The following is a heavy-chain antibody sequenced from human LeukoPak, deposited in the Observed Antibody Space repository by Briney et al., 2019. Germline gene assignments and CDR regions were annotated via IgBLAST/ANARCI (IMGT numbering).Heavy chain of an antibody. Sequence: GGSLRLSCAVSGITLSNYGMSWVRQAPGKGLEWVAGLSGSGGGTNYADSVQGRFTISRDNPKNTLYLHMNSLRAEDTAVYFCAKRGVVIRVFLVGFHKEAYYFDSWGQGALVTVSS. J-gene: IGHJ4*02. CDR2: LSGSGGGT. D-gene: IGHD3-10*01. V-gene: IGHV3-23*01. CDR1: GITLSNYG. CDR3: AKRGVVIRVFLVGFHKEAYYFDS.